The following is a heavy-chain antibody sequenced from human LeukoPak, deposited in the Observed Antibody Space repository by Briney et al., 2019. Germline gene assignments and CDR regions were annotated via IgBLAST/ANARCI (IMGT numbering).Heavy chain of an antibody. Sequence: GGSLRLSCAASGFTFSSYSMNWVRQAPGKGLEWVSYISSSSSTIYYADSVKGRFTISRDNAKNSLYLQMNSLRAEDTAVYYCARDSDGSGSYTYYMDVWGKGTTVTVSS. CDR2: ISSSSSTI. V-gene: IGHV3-48*01. CDR1: GFTFSSYS. CDR3: ARDSDGSGSYTYYMDV. J-gene: IGHJ6*03. D-gene: IGHD3-10*01.